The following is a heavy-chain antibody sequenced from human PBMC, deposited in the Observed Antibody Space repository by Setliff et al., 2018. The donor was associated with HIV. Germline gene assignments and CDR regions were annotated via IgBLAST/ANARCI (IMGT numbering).Heavy chain of an antibody. CDR3: ARYSTLTTNFDY. CDR1: GYSIGSGSF. D-gene: IGHD4-17*01. CDR2: IPHNGGT. J-gene: IGHJ4*02. V-gene: IGHV4-38-2*01. Sequence: ASDTLSLTCAVSGYSIGSGSFWGWIRQPPGKGLEWIATIPHNGGTYYNPDPSLTGRVTISLDTSKNQFSLKLAFVTAADTAVYYCARYSTLTTNFDYWGQGTLVTVSS.